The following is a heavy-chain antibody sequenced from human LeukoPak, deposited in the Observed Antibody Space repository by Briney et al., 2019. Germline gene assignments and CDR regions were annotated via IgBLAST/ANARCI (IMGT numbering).Heavy chain of an antibody. V-gene: IGHV3-21*01. J-gene: IGHJ4*02. CDR2: ISTSSIYI. CDR3: ASQEEAVWPEPLDY. D-gene: IGHD1-14*01. Sequence: PGGSLRLSCAASRFTFDDYTMHWVRQAPGKGLEWVSSISTSSIYIYYADSVKGRFTVSRDNAKNSLYLQMNSLRAEDTAVYYCASQEEAVWPEPLDYWGQGTLVTVSS. CDR1: RFTFDDYT.